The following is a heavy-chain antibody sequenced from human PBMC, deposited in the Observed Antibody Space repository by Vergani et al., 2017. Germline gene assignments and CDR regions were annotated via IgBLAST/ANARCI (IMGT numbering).Heavy chain of an antibody. D-gene: IGHD2-15*01. J-gene: IGHJ5*02. V-gene: IGHV1-46*01. CDR1: GYTFTSYY. Sequence: QVQLVQSGAEVKKPGASVKVSCKASGYTFTSYYMHWVRQAPGQGLEWMGIINPSGGSTSYEQKFQGRVTMTRETATSTVYMELSSLRSEDTAVYYCARDGVVAATREYNWFDPWGQGTLVTVSS. CDR3: ARDGVVAATREYNWFDP. CDR2: INPSGGST.